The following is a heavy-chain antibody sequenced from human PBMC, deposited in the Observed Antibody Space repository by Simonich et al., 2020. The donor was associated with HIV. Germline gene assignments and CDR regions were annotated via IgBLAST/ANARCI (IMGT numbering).Heavy chain of an antibody. CDR3: ARNFYDSSAYYPLLCDY. Sequence: EVQLVESGGGLVQPGGSLRLSCAASGFTFSSFSMNWVRQAPRKGLGWVSSSSSSSTYIYYADSWKGRFTISRDNAKNFLYLQMNSLRDEDTAVYFCARNFYDSSAYYPLLCDYWGQGTLVTVSS. CDR2: SSSSSTYI. V-gene: IGHV3-21*06. J-gene: IGHJ4*02. CDR1: GFTFSSFS. D-gene: IGHD3-22*01.